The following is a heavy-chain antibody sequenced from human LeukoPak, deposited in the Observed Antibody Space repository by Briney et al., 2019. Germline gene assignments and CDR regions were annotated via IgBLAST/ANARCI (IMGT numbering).Heavy chain of an antibody. J-gene: IGHJ5*02. CDR2: ISGSGGST. Sequence: PGGSLRLSCAASGLTLSFYAMTWVRQAPGKGLEWVSAISGSGGSTYYVDSVKGRFTISRDNSKNTLYLQMNSLRAEDTAVYYCAKDSGHLDLWGQGTLVTVSS. V-gene: IGHV3-23*01. CDR1: GLTLSFYA. D-gene: IGHD3-22*01. CDR3: AKDSGHLDL.